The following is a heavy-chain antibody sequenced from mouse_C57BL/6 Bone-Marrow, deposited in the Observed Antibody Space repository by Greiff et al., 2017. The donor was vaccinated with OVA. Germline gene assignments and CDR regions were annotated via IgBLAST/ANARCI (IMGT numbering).Heavy chain of an antibody. J-gene: IGHJ1*03. CDR2: IYPGGGYT. Sequence: VQLQESGAELVRPGTSVKMSCKASGYTFTNYWIGWAKQRPGHGLEWIGDIYPGGGYTNYNEKFKGKATLTADKSSSTAYMQFSSLTSEDSAIYYCARGGAYYYGSSYTYWYFDVWGTGTTVTVSS. D-gene: IGHD1-1*01. CDR3: ARGGAYYYGSSYTYWYFDV. CDR1: GYTFTNYW. V-gene: IGHV1-63*01.